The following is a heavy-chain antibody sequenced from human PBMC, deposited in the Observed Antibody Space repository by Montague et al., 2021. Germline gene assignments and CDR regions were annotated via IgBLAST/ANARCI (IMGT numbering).Heavy chain of an antibody. J-gene: IGHJ4*02. D-gene: IGHD2-15*01. CDR2: IKQDGSEK. Sequence: SLRLSCAASEFTFSSYWMTWVRQAPGKGLEWVANIKQDGSEKYYXDSVKGRFTISRDNAKNSLYLQMNSLRAEDTAVYYCARDYWVSDYWGQGTLVTVSS. CDR1: EFTFSSYW. CDR3: ARDYWVSDY. V-gene: IGHV3-7*01.